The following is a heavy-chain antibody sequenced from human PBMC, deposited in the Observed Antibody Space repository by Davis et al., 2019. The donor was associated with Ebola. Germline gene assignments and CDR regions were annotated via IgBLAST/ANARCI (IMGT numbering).Heavy chain of an antibody. Sequence: GESLKISCTASGFIFSSYSMNWVRQAPGKGLEWVSSISSSSNYIYYADSVKGRFTISRDNAKNSLYLQMNSLRAEDTAVYYCARRSGYNYGYEGMDVWGKGTTVTVSS. CDR2: ISSSSNYI. J-gene: IGHJ6*04. D-gene: IGHD5-18*01. CDR3: ARRSGYNYGYEGMDV. CDR1: GFIFSSYS. V-gene: IGHV3-21*01.